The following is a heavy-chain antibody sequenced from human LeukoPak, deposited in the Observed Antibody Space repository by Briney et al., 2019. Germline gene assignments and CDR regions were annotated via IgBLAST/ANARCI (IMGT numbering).Heavy chain of an antibody. CDR3: AKDLSEGSGSYIDY. CDR2: TSYDGTRQ. CDR1: GFSFGNHA. J-gene: IGHJ4*02. D-gene: IGHD3-10*01. Sequence: PGRSLRLSCAASGFSFGNHAMHWVRQAPGKGLEWLAVTSYDGTRQYYADFVRGRFTISRENSKNTLYLHMNSLRVDDTAVYYCAKDLSEGSGSYIDYWGQGALVTVSS. V-gene: IGHV3-30*04.